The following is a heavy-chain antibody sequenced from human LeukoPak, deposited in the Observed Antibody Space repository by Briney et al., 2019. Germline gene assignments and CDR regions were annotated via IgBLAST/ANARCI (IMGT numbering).Heavy chain of an antibody. Sequence: GGSLRLSCAASGFTFSSYSMNWVRQAPGKGLEWVSYISSSSSTIYYADSVKGRFTISRDNAKNSLYLQMNSLRAEDTAVYYCARGYSSSSVALDYWGQGTLVTVSS. CDR2: ISSSSSTI. CDR1: GFTFSSYS. CDR3: ARGYSSSSVALDY. J-gene: IGHJ4*02. D-gene: IGHD6-6*01. V-gene: IGHV3-48*04.